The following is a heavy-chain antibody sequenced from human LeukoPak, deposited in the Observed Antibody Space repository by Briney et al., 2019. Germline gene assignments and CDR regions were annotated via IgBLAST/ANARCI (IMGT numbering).Heavy chain of an antibody. V-gene: IGHV3-23*01. Sequence: GGSLRLSCAASGFTFSNYGMSWVRQAPGKGLEWVSAISGSGGSTYYADSVKGRFTISRDNSKNTLYLQMNSLRAEDTAVYYCAKDRNYDILTGYYTFDYWAREPWSPSPQ. D-gene: IGHD3-9*01. CDR3: AKDRNYDILTGYYTFDY. CDR1: GFTFSNYG. CDR2: ISGSGGST. J-gene: IGHJ4*02.